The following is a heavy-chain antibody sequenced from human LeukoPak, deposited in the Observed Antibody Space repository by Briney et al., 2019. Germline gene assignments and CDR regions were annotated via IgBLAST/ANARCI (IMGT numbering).Heavy chain of an antibody. J-gene: IGHJ4*02. D-gene: IGHD1-14*01. CDR1: GFTLSRYW. CDR2: IYSGGRT. V-gene: IGHV3-66*01. Sequence: GGSLRLSCAASGFTLSRYWMSWVRQAPGKGLEWDSVIYSGGRTYYADSVKGRFTISRDNSKNTLYLQMNSLRAEDTAVYYCSREGTSGFFDYWGQGTLVTVSS. CDR3: SREGTSGFFDY.